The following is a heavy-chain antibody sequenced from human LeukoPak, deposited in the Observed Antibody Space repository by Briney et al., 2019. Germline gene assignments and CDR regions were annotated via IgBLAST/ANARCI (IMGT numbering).Heavy chain of an antibody. D-gene: IGHD2-2*01. J-gene: IGHJ5*02. CDR3: ARGPAAMMVEVGGGYNWFDP. CDR1: GGTFSSYA. Sequence: SVKVSCKASGGTFSSYAISWVRQAPGQGLEWMGGIIPIFGTANYAQKFQGRVTITADESTSTAYMELSSLRSEDTAVYYCARGPAAMMVEVGGGYNWFDPWGQGTLVTVSS. CDR2: IIPIFGTA. V-gene: IGHV1-69*13.